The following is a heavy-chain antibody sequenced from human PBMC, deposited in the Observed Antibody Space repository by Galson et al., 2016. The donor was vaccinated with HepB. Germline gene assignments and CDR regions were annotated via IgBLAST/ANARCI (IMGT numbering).Heavy chain of an antibody. CDR3: ARMVRGVSGGNKNWFDP. CDR2: ISSYIGNT. V-gene: IGHV1-18*04. CDR1: GYTFTAYG. Sequence: SVKVSCKASGYTFTAYGITWVRQAPGQGLEWMGWISSYIGNTKYPQKFQGRVSMTMDTSTSTAYLGLRNLSVDDTGVYYCARMVRGVSGGNKNWFDPWAQGTLVTVSS. J-gene: IGHJ5*02. D-gene: IGHD3-10*01.